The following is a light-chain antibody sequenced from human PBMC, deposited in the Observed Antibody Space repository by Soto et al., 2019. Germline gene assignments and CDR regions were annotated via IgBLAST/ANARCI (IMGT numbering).Light chain of an antibody. V-gene: IGKV3-11*01. Sequence: EIVLTQSPATLSLSPGERATLSCRASQTVSSFLAWYQQKPGQAPRLLIYDASNRATDVPDRFSGSGSGTDFTLTISSLEPEDLGVYYCQHRHNWRFTFGPGTRVDIK. CDR1: QTVSSF. CDR3: QHRHNWRFT. CDR2: DAS. J-gene: IGKJ3*01.